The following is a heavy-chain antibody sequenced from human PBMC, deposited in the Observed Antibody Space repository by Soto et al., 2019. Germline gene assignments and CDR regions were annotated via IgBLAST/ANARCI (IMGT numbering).Heavy chain of an antibody. CDR3: SRVETINYALDV. J-gene: IGHJ6*02. CDR2: INPNSGGT. CDR1: AYTFTGYY. V-gene: IGHV1-2*04. D-gene: IGHD1-20*01. Sequence: QVQLVQSGAEVKKPGASVKVSCKASAYTFTGYYMHWVRKAPGQGLEWMGWINPNSGGTNYAQKFQGWVSMTRDTSISTAYLEVSRLRSDDTAVYYCSRVETINYALDVWGQGTTVTVSS.